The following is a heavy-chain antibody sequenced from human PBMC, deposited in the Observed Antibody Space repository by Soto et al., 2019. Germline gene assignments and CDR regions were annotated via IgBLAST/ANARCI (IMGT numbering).Heavy chain of an antibody. V-gene: IGHV4-59*12. Sequence: PSETLSLTCTVSGGSISSYYWSWIRQPPGKGLEWIGYIYYSGSTNYNPSLKSRVTISVDTSKNQFSLKLSSVTAADTAVYYCASGNSSYYFDYWGQGTLVTVSS. CDR2: IYYSGST. J-gene: IGHJ4*02. CDR1: GGSISSYY. D-gene: IGHD6-6*01. CDR3: ASGNSSYYFDY.